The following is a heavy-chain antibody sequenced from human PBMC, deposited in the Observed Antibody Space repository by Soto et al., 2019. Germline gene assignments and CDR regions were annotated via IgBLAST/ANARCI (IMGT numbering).Heavy chain of an antibody. D-gene: IGHD4-4*01. Sequence: SETLSLTCTVSGGSISSSSYYWGWIRQPPGKGLEWIGSIYYSGSTYYNPSLKSRVTISVDTSKNQFSLKLSSVTAADTAVYYCARGYSNYYYVMDVWGQGTSVTVSS. J-gene: IGHJ6*02. CDR3: ARGYSNYYYVMDV. CDR2: IYYSGST. V-gene: IGHV4-39*07. CDR1: GGSISSSSYY.